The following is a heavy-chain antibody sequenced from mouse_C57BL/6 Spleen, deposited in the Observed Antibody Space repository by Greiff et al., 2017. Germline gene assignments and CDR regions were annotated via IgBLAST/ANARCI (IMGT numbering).Heavy chain of an antibody. CDR2: ISSGGDYI. V-gene: IGHV5-9-1*02. Sequence: EVKLMESGEGLVKPGGSLKLSCAASGFAFSSYAMSWVRQTPEKRLEWVAYISSGGDYIYYADTVKGRFTISRDNARNTLYLQMSSLKSEDTAMYYCTRDYYGSSYPFAYWGQGTLVTVSA. J-gene: IGHJ3*01. CDR1: GFAFSSYA. CDR3: TRDYYGSSYPFAY. D-gene: IGHD1-1*01.